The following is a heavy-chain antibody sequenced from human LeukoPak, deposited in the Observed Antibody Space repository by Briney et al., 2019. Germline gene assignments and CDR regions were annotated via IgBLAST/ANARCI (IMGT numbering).Heavy chain of an antibody. Sequence: SETLSLTCAVSGASISSHYWSWIRQPPGKGLEWIGYTSGSISDNPSLKSRVAVSVDTSKNQFSLKLSSVTAADTAVYYCARLPARGWYLDYWGQGTLVTVSS. D-gene: IGHD6-19*01. J-gene: IGHJ4*02. CDR2: TSGSI. CDR1: GASISSHY. V-gene: IGHV4-4*09. CDR3: ARLPARGWYLDY.